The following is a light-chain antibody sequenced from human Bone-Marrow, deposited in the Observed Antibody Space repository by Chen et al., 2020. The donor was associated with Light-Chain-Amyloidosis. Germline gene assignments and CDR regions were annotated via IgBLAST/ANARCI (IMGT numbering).Light chain of an antibody. CDR1: DLPTKY. CDR2: RDT. V-gene: IGLV3-25*03. Sequence: SYELTQPPSVSVSPGQTARITCSGDDLPTKYAYWYQQKPGQAPVLVIHRDTARPAGISERFSGDSSGTTATLSSSGVQAEDEADYHCQSADSSGTYEVIVGGGTKLTVL. CDR3: QSADSSGTYEVI. J-gene: IGLJ2*01.